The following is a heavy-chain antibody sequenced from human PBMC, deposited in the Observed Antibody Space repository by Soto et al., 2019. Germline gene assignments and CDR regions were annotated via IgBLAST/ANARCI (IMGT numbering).Heavy chain of an antibody. CDR2: ISSSGSTI. V-gene: IGHV3-11*01. CDR3: ARDQTPPKNSGEGGWFDP. CDR1: GFTFSDYY. D-gene: IGHD3-10*01. Sequence: GGSLRLSCAASGFTFSDYYMSWIRQAPGKGLEWVSYISSSGSTIYYADSVKGRFTISRDNAKNSLYLQMNSLRAEDTAVYYCARDQTPPKNSGEGGWFDPWGQGTLVTVSS. J-gene: IGHJ5*02.